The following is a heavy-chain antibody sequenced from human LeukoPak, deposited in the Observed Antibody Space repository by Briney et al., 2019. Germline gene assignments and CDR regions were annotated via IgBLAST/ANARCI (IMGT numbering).Heavy chain of an antibody. CDR2: IKQDGSEK. V-gene: IGHV3-7*01. CDR3: RGIQLWARTYAFDI. CDR1: GFTFSSYW. J-gene: IGHJ3*02. Sequence: PGGSLRLSCAASGFTFSSYWMSWVRQAPGKGLEWVAYIKQDGSEKYYVDSVKGRFTISRDNAKNSLYLQMNSLRAEDTAVYYCRGIQLWARTYAFDIWGQGTMVTVSS. D-gene: IGHD5-18*01.